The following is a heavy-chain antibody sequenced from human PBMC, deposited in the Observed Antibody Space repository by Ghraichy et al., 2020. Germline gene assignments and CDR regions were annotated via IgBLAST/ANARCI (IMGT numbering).Heavy chain of an antibody. CDR2: IYYSGST. CDR3: ASRELGLDAFDI. D-gene: IGHD7-27*01. Sequence: SETLSLTCTVSGGSISSSSYYWGWIRQPPGKGLEWIGSIYYSGSTYYNPSLKSRVTISVDTSKNQFSLKLSSVTAADTAVYYCASRELGLDAFDIWGQGTMVTVSS. CDR1: GGSISSSSYY. V-gene: IGHV4-39*01. J-gene: IGHJ3*02.